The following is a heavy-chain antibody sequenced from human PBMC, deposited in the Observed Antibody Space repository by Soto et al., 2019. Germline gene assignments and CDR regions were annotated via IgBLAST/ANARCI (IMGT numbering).Heavy chain of an antibody. Sequence: GASVKVSCKASGYTFTGYYMHWVRQAPGQGPEWMGWINPNSGGTKYVQKFQGRVTMTRDTSISTVYLELSRLRSDDTAVYYCTRDPYSGSRYYFDSWGQGTLVTVSS. CDR3: TRDPYSGSRYYFDS. CDR2: INPNSGGT. J-gene: IGHJ4*02. V-gene: IGHV1-2*02. D-gene: IGHD1-26*01. CDR1: GYTFTGYY.